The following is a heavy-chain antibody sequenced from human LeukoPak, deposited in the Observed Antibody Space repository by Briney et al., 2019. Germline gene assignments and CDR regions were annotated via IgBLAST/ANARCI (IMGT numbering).Heavy chain of an antibody. CDR1: GGTFRRFT. CDR2: ITPIFGTA. D-gene: IGHD3-22*01. V-gene: IGHV1-69*01. J-gene: IGHJ4*02. Sequence: ASVKVSCKASGGTFRRFTISWMRQAPGQGFEWMGGITPIFGTANFAQKFQGRVSITADESTSTAFMELSSLRSEDTAVYYCAREWGLESSGYYYAYWGQGTLVTVSS. CDR3: AREWGLESSGYYYAY.